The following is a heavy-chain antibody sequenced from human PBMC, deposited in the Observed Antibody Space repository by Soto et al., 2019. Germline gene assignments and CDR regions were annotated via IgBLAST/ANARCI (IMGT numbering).Heavy chain of an antibody. CDR2: IYNGGST. D-gene: IGHD5-18*01. J-gene: IGHJ4*02. Sequence: PSETLSLTCTVSGGSVGSSYYWGWIRQPPGKGLEWIGEIYNGGSTYYSPSLESRVTISVDTSKNQFSLKLTSVTAADTAVYYCARHLRIQLWLGYFDSWGQGTLVTVSS. CDR3: ARHLRIQLWLGYFDS. CDR1: GGSVGSSYY. V-gene: IGHV4-39*01.